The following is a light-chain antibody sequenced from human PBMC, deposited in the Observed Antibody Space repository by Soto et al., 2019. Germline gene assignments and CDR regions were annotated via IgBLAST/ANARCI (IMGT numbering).Light chain of an antibody. J-gene: IGLJ2*01. CDR3: QTWGTGIQV. CDR1: SGHITYA. Sequence: QAVLTQSPSASASLGASVKLTCTVSSGHITYAIAWHQQQPEKGPRYLMKVNSDGSHNKGDGVPDRFSGSSSGAERYLIISSLQSEDEADYYCQTWGTGIQVFGGGTKLTVL. CDR2: VNSDGSH. V-gene: IGLV4-69*01.